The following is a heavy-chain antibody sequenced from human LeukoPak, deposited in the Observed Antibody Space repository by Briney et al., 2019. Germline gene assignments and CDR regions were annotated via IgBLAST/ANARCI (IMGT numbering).Heavy chain of an antibody. Sequence: SETLSLTCTVSGGSISSYYWSWIRQPPGKGLEWIGYIYYSGSTNYNPSLKSRVTISVDTSKNQFSLKLSSVTAADTAVYYCARDIAAAGTLYYYYMDVWGKGTTVTVSS. J-gene: IGHJ6*03. D-gene: IGHD6-13*01. CDR2: IYYSGST. V-gene: IGHV4-59*01. CDR3: ARDIAAAGTLYYYYMDV. CDR1: GGSISSYY.